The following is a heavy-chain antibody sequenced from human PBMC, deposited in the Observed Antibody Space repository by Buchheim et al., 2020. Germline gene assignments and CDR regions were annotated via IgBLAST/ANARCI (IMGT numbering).Heavy chain of an antibody. J-gene: IGHJ4*02. D-gene: IGHD3-22*01. CDR3: ARHHYEYYDSSGYYYDY. V-gene: IGHV5-10-1*03. Sequence: EVQLVQSGAEVKKPGESLRISCKGSGYSFTSYWISWVRQMPGKGLEWMGRIDPSDSYTNHSPSFQGHVTISADKSISTAYLQWSSLKASDTAMYYCARHHYEYYDSSGYYYDYWGQGTL. CDR1: GYSFTSYW. CDR2: IDPSDSYT.